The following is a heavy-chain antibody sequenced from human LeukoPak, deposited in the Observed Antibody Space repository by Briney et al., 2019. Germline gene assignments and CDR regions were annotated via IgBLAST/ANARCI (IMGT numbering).Heavy chain of an antibody. J-gene: IGHJ4*02. CDR1: GYTFSSYG. Sequence: ASVKVSCKASGYTFSSYGIHWLRQAPGQRLEWMGRINAGSDNTEYSQKFQGRVTITRDTSASTVYMELSSLRSVDTALYYCARGLWQRIFDYWGQGTLVTVSS. CDR3: ARGLWQRIFDY. D-gene: IGHD5-12*01. V-gene: IGHV1-3*01. CDR2: INAGSDNT.